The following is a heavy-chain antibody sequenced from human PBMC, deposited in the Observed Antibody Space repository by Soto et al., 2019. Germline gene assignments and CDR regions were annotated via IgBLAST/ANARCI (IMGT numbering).Heavy chain of an antibody. CDR3: ATEPIYYNDGSGYYPLGH. V-gene: IGHV1-18*04. CDR2: ISAHNGDT. D-gene: IGHD3-22*01. CDR1: GYSFATYG. J-gene: IGHJ4*01. Sequence: ASVKVSCKASGYSFATYGFSWVRQAPGQGLECVGWISAHNGDTHYSQKFQGRVTLTTDTSTNTGYMELRSLTSDDTAVYFCATEPIYYNDGSGYYPLGHWGQGTLVTVS.